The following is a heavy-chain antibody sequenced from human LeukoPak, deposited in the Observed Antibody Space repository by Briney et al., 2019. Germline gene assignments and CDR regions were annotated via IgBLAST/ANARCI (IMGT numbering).Heavy chain of an antibody. J-gene: IGHJ4*02. D-gene: IGHD4-11*01. V-gene: IGHV3-33*01. CDR1: GFTFSHYG. CDR3: ARDAQRGFDYSNSLEY. Sequence: SGGSLRLSCAAAGFTFSHYGMHWVRQAPGKGLEWVAVIWSDGTNQYYGDSVKGRFTISRDDSGNTVHLQMNSLRPEDTGVYYCARDAQRGFDYSNSLEYWGQGTPVTVST. CDR2: IWSDGTNQ.